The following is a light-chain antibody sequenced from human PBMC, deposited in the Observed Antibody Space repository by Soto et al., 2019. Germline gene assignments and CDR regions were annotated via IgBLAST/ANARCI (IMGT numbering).Light chain of an antibody. Sequence: QSVLTQPASVSGSPGQSITISCTGTSSDVGGYNYVSWYQQHPGKAPKLMIYDVSDRPSGVSNRFSASKSGNTASLTISGLQAEDEADYYCCSYTRSCTPWVFGTGTKVTV. CDR2: DVS. CDR1: SSDVGGYNY. CDR3: CSYTRSCTPWV. J-gene: IGLJ1*01. V-gene: IGLV2-14*03.